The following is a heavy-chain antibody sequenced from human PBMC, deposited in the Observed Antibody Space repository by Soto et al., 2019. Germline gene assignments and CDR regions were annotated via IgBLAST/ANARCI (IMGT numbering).Heavy chain of an antibody. Sequence: QVQLQQWGAGLLKPSETLSLTCAVYGGSFSGYYWSWIRQPPGKGLEWIGEINHSGSTNYNPSLTSRVTISVDTSKNQFSLKLSSVTAADTAVYYCARFSQSMYYYYGMAVWGQGTTVTVSS. CDR1: GGSFSGYY. V-gene: IGHV4-34*01. D-gene: IGHD4-4*01. CDR2: INHSGST. CDR3: ARFSQSMYYYYGMAV. J-gene: IGHJ6*02.